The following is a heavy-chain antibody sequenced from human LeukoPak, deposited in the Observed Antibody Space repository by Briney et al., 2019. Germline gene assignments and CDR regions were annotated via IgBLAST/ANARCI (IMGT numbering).Heavy chain of an antibody. CDR2: IYYSGST. CDR1: GGSISSSSYY. D-gene: IGHD2-15*01. CDR3: ARGPYCGGGTCYTLGAFDI. Sequence: SETLSLTCTVSGGSISSSSYYWGWIRQPPGKGLEWIGSIYYSGSTYYNPSLKSRVTISVDTSKNQFSLKLSSVTAEDSAVYHCARGPYCGGGTCYTLGAFDIWGQGTLASVSS. V-gene: IGHV4-39*07. J-gene: IGHJ3*02.